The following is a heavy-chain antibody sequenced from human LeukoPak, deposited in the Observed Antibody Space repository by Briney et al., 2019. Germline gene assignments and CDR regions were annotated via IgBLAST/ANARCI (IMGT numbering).Heavy chain of an antibody. CDR1: GGSISSYY. J-gene: IGHJ4*02. CDR2: IYSTGLT. Sequence: SETLSLTCTVSGGSISSYYWSWIRQPPGRTLEWIGFIYSTGLTDYNPSLKSRVTMSLDSSKNQFSLELSSVTAADTAVYYCARHRGGRFSESYCDYWGQGTLVTVSS. D-gene: IGHD1-26*01. V-gene: IGHV4-59*08. CDR3: ARHRGGRFSESYCDY.